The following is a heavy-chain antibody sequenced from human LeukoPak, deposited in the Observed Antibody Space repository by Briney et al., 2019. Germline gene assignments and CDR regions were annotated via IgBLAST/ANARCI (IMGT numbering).Heavy chain of an antibody. CDR1: GYTFTGYY. J-gene: IGHJ6*02. CDR2: INPYSGGT. CDR3: ARGLSWWSTPTSSYYYRMDV. V-gene: IGHV1-2*02. Sequence: ASVKVSCKASGYTFTGYYMHWVRQAPGQGLEWMGWINPYSGGTNYAQKFQGRVTMTRDTSSSTAYMELTRLRSDDTAVYYCARGLSWWSTPTSSYYYRMDVWGQGTTVTVSS. D-gene: IGHD2-15*01.